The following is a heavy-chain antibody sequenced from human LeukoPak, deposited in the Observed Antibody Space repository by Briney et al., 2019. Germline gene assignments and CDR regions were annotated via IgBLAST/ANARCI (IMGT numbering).Heavy chain of an antibody. D-gene: IGHD5-12*01. CDR1: GFTFDDYA. CDR2: ISWNSGSI. J-gene: IGHJ4*02. Sequence: PGRSLRLSCAASGFTFDDYAMHWVRRAPGKGLEWVSGISWNSGSIGYADSVKGRFTISRDNAKNSLYLQMNSLRAEDTALYYCAKEIYDAFDYWGQGTLVTVSS. V-gene: IGHV3-9*01. CDR3: AKEIYDAFDY.